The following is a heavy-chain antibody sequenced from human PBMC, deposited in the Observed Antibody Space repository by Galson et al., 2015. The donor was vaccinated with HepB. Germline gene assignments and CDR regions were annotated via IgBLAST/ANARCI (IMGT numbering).Heavy chain of an antibody. J-gene: IGHJ3*02. CDR3: AAPGVGYCSSTSCSDAFDI. V-gene: IGHV1-58*01. CDR1: GFTFTSSA. D-gene: IGHD2-2*01. CDR2: IVVGSGNT. Sequence: SVKVSCKASGFTFTSSAVQWVRQARGQRLEWIGWIVVGSGNTNYAQKFQERVTITRDMSTSTAYMELSSLRSEDTAVYYCAAPGVGYCSSTSCSDAFDIWGQGTMVTVSS.